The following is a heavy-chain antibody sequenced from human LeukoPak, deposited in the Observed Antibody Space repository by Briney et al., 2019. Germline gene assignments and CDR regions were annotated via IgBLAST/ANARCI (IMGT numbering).Heavy chain of an antibody. Sequence: ASVKVSCKASGYTFTGYYMHWVRQAPGQGLEWMGRIKPNSGGTNYAQEFPGRVTMTRDTSISTAYMELSRLRSDDTAVYYCASYSSYYDSSGYYTDAFDIWGQGTMVTVSS. CDR1: GYTFTGYY. CDR3: ASYSSYYDSSGYYTDAFDI. D-gene: IGHD3-22*01. CDR2: IKPNSGGT. V-gene: IGHV1-2*06. J-gene: IGHJ3*02.